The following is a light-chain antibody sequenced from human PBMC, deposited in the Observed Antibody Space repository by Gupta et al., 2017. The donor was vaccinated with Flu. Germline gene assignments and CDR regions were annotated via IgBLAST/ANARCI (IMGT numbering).Light chain of an antibody. J-gene: IGLJ1*01. CDR2: EDR. CDR1: ALPKKF. CDR3: YSTDNSGNRGV. V-gene: IGLV3-10*01. Sequence: SSALPQPPSVSVSPGQTARITCSGDALPKKFSYWYQQKSGQAPVLVMYEDRQRPSGVPERFSGSRSGTRATLTVNEAQGEDEGDYYCYSTDNSGNRGVFGTGTKLTVL.